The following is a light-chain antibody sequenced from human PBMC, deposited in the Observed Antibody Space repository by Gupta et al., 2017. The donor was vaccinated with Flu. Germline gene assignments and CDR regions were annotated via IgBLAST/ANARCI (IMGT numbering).Light chain of an antibody. Sequence: HSPLPHPASGSGSPGQSITISCTGTSTDLGAFTFVSCYQQHPGKAPKLMIYEVSKRPPGVSTRFSGSKSGNTASLTISGLQAEDEADYYCSSYICIKRVFGGGTKVTVL. CDR1: STDLGAFTF. V-gene: IGLV2-14*01. CDR3: SSYICIKRV. J-gene: IGLJ3*02. CDR2: EVS.